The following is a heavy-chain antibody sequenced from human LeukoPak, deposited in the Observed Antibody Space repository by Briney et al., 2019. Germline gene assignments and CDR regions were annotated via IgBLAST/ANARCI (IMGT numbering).Heavy chain of an antibody. J-gene: IGHJ3*02. CDR3: ASRRGSFDAFDI. CDR2: IYYSGST. Sequence: PSETLSLTCPVSGGSISSTSYYWGWIRQPPGKGLEWIGSIYYSGSTYYNPSLKSRVTISVDTSKNQFSLKLSSVTAADTALYYYASRRGSFDAFDIWGQGTMVTVSS. V-gene: IGHV4-39*01. D-gene: IGHD3-10*01. CDR1: GGSISSTSYY.